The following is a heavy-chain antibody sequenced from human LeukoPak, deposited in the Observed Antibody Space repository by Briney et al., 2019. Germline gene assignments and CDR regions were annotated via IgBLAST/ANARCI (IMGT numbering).Heavy chain of an antibody. V-gene: IGHV3-74*01. CDR2: INPDGSST. CDR3: ARVGRTPPFN. J-gene: IGHJ4*02. Sequence: GGSLRLSCAASGFSFSTYWMHWVRQAPGKGLVWVSQINPDGSSTDYADSVKGRFTSSRDNAKNTVYLQMNSLRAEDTAVHYCARVGRTPPFNWGQGTLVTVSS. CDR1: GFSFSTYW.